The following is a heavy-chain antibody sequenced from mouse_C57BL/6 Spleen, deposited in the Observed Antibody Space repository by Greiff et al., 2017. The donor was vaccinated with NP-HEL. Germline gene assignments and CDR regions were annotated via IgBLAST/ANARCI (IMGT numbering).Heavy chain of an antibody. CDR2: INPNNGGT. J-gene: IGHJ2*01. D-gene: IGHD2-2*01. V-gene: IGHV1-22*01. Sequence: EVQLVESGPELVKPGASVKMSCKASGYTFTDYNMHWVKQSHGKSLEWIGYINPNNGGTSYNQKFKGKATLTVNKSSSTAYMELRSLTSEDSAVYYCARPIYYGYDLDYWGQGTTLTVSS. CDR1: GYTFTDYN. CDR3: ARPIYYGYDLDY.